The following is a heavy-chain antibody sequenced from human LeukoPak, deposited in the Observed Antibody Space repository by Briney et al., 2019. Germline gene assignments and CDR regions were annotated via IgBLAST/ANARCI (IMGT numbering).Heavy chain of an antibody. CDR3: ARAVVPAAIGLQYFDY. CDR2: IYYSGST. V-gene: IGHV4-59*11. Sequence: SETLSLTCTVSGGSISSHYWSWIRLPPGKGLEWIGYIYYSGSTNYNPSLKSRVTISVDTSKNQFSLKLGSVTAADTAVYYCARAVVPAAIGLQYFDYWGQGTLVNVSS. D-gene: IGHD2-2*01. J-gene: IGHJ4*02. CDR1: GGSISSHY.